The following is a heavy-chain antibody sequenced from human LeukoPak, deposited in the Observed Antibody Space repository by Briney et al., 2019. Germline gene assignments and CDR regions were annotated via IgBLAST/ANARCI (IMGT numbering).Heavy chain of an antibody. V-gene: IGHV1-18*01. D-gene: IGHD3-9*01. J-gene: IGHJ6*03. CDR1: GYTFTSYG. CDR2: ISAYNGDT. CDR3: AKELRYFDWLSNYYYYYMDV. Sequence: ASVKLSCKASGYTFTSYGISWVRQAPGQGLEWMGWISAYNGDTNYAQKLQGRVTMTTDTSTSTTYMELRSLRAEDTAVYYCAKELRYFDWLSNYYYYYMDVWGKGTTVTISS.